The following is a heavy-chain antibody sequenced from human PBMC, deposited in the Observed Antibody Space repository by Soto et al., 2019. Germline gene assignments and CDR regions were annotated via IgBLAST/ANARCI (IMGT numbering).Heavy chain of an antibody. CDR2: INPEETTT. CDR3: ARGGLEPVGY. V-gene: IGHV3-74*01. D-gene: IGHD1-26*01. CDR1: GFSFSTFW. Sequence: EVQLVESGGDLVQPGGSLRLSCAASGFSFSTFWMHWVRQAPGKGLVWVSRINPEETTTTYADSVRGRFTISRDNAKNTLYLQMNSLRADDTAVYYCARGGLEPVGYWGQGTLVTVFS. J-gene: IGHJ4*02.